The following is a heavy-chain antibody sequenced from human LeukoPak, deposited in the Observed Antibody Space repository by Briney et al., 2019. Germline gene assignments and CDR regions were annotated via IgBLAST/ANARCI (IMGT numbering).Heavy chain of an antibody. CDR3: AHRMGGYFDY. J-gene: IGHJ4*02. V-gene: IGHV2-5*01. CDR1: GFSVTTSGVA. D-gene: IGHD1-26*01. Sequence: SGPTLVNPTQTLTLTCTFSGFSVTTSGVAVGWIRQPPGKALEWLAVIYWNEEKHYRSSLWSRLTITKDTSKNQVALTMTNMDPVDTATYYCAHRMGGYFDYWGQGTLVTVSS. CDR2: IYWNEEK.